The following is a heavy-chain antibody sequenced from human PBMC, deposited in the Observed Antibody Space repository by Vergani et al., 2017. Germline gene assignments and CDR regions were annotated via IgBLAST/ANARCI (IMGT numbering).Heavy chain of an antibody. J-gene: IGHJ6*03. V-gene: IGHV3-11*01. CDR1: GFIFSDYY. Sequence: QVQVVESGGGLVKPGGSLRLSCAASGFIFSDYYMSWIRQAPGKGLEWVSYISSRGSSIYYADSVKGRFTISRDNAKNSLYLQMNSLRAEDTAVYYCARETLYSGADYYYMDVWGKRTTVTVSS. CDR2: ISSRGSSI. CDR3: ARETLYSGADYYYMDV. D-gene: IGHD1-26*01.